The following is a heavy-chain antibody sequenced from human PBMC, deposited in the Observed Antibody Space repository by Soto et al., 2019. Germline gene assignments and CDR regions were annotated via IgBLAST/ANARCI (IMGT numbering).Heavy chain of an antibody. D-gene: IGHD6-19*01. CDR1: GYTFTSYY. CDR2: INPSGGST. J-gene: IGHJ4*02. V-gene: IGHV1-46*01. Sequence: SVKGSCKASGYTFTSYYMHWGRQAPVQGLEWMGIINPSGGSTSYAQKFQGRVTMTRDTSTSTVYMELSSLRSEDTAVYYCARDGRSSYSNGWYYFDYWGQGTLVTVSS. CDR3: ARDGRSSYSNGWYYFDY.